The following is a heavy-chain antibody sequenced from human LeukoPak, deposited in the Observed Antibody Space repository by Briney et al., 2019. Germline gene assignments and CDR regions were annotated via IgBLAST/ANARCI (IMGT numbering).Heavy chain of an antibody. Sequence: PGGSLRLSCAASRFTSSSYAMSWVRQAPGKGLEWVSTINGVGGNTYYADPVKGRFTISRDNSKNMLYLQMNSLRAEDTAIYYCAREGYCSGGSCSDWYFDLWGRSTLVTVSS. CDR2: INGVGGNT. J-gene: IGHJ2*01. V-gene: IGHV3-23*01. CDR3: AREGYCSGGSCSDWYFDL. D-gene: IGHD2-15*01. CDR1: RFTSSSYA.